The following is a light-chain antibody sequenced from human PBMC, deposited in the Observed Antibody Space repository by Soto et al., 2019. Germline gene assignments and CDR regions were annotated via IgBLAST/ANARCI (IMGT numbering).Light chain of an antibody. CDR2: EIF. Sequence: EIVMTQSPATLSVSPGGRATLSCRASQRVSTNLAWYQQKPGQAPRLLIYEIFMRAAGVPARFSGSGSGTQFTLTISSLQSEDFAVYYCKQYNNWYAFGQGTKLEI. CDR1: QRVSTN. CDR3: KQYNNWYA. J-gene: IGKJ2*01. V-gene: IGKV3-15*01.